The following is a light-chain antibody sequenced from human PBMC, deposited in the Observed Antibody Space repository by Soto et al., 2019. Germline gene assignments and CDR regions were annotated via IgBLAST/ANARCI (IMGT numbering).Light chain of an antibody. CDR2: AAS. Sequence: DIHLTQSPSTLSASVGDRVTLTCRASQSISILLAWYQQKPGKAPNRLIYAASTLETGVSSRFSGSGSGTEFTLTISSLQPDDSATYYCQHYNDFSWTFGQGTKVEIK. J-gene: IGKJ1*01. CDR3: QHYNDFSWT. V-gene: IGKV1-5*03. CDR1: QSISIL.